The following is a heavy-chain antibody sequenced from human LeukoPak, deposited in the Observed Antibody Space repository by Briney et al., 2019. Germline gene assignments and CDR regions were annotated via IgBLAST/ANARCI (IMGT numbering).Heavy chain of an antibody. V-gene: IGHV3-7*04. CDR1: GFTFSSYW. Sequence: GGSLTLFCAASGFTFSSYWMGWVRQAPGRGLVWVSNIRLDGTEKYYVDSVEGRFTISRDNAKNSLCLQMNSLKAEDTAVYYCARDLPYPPDWDYWGQGTLVTVSS. D-gene: IGHD3-9*01. CDR3: ARDLPYPPDWDY. J-gene: IGHJ4*02. CDR2: IRLDGTEK.